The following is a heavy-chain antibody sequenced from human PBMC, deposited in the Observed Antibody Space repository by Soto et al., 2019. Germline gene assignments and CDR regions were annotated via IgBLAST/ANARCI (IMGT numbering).Heavy chain of an antibody. J-gene: IGHJ4*02. D-gene: IGHD4-17*01. CDR2: ISYDGSNK. V-gene: IGHV3-30*18. CDR1: GFTFSSYG. Sequence: GGSLRLSCAASGFTFSSYGMHWVRQAPGKGLEWVAVISYDGSNKYYADSVKGRFTISRDNSKNTLYLQMNSLRAEDTAVYYCAKDLQDYGDYYFDCWGQGTLVTVSS. CDR3: AKDLQDYGDYYFDC.